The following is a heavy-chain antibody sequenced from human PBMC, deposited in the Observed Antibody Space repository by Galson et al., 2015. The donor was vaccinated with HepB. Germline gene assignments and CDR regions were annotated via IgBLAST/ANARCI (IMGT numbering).Heavy chain of an antibody. CDR1: GGSISSGDYY. J-gene: IGHJ5*02. CDR2: IYYSGST. D-gene: IGHD6-13*01. Sequence: TLSLTCTVPGGSISSGDYYWSWIRQSPGKGLEWIGYIYYSGSTYHNPSLKGRVTISLDTSKNQFSLKLSSVTAADTAVYYCARDLSAAAATGWFDPWGQGTLVSVSS. CDR3: ARDLSAAAATGWFDP. V-gene: IGHV4-30-4*01.